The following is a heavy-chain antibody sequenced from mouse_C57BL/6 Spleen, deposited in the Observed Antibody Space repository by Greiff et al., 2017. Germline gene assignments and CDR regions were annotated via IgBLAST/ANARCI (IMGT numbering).Heavy chain of an antibody. J-gene: IGHJ2*01. CDR3: ARFLYGYDAEEDYFDE. V-gene: IGHV1-72*01. D-gene: IGHD2-2*01. CDR1: GYTFTSYW. Sequence: VQLQQPGAELVKPGASVKLSCKASGYTFTSYWMHWVKQRPGRGLEWIGRIDPNSGGTKYNEKFKSKATLTVDKPSSTASMQLSSRTSEDSAVYYCARFLYGYDAEEDYFDEWGQGTTRTVAS. CDR2: IDPNSGGT.